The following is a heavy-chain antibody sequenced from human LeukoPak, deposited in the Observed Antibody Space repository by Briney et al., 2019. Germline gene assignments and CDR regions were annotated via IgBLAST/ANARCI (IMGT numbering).Heavy chain of an antibody. Sequence: SETLSLTCTVSGGSISSGDYYWNWIRQPPGKGLEWIGYINYSGSIYYNPSLKSRVTMSLDTSKNQFSLKLSSVTAADTAVYYCARSNFWSGPNWFDPWGQGTLVTVSS. V-gene: IGHV4-30-4*01. D-gene: IGHD3-3*01. CDR1: GGSISSGDYY. CDR3: ARSNFWSGPNWFDP. J-gene: IGHJ5*02. CDR2: INYSGSI.